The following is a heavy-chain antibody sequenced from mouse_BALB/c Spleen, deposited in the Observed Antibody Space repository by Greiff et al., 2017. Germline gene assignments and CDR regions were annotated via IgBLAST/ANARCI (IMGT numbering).Heavy chain of an antibody. CDR2: IYPGNSDT. J-gene: IGHJ3*01. D-gene: IGHD1-1*01. CDR1: GYTFTSYW. V-gene: IGHV1-5*01. Sequence: EVQLQQSGTVLARPGASVKMSCKASGYTFTSYWMHWVKQRPGQGLEWIGAIYPGNSDTSYNQKFKGKAKLTAVTSTSTAYMELSSLTNEDYAVYYCTRSGYYGSSSFAYWGQGTLVTVSA. CDR3: TRSGYYGSSSFAY.